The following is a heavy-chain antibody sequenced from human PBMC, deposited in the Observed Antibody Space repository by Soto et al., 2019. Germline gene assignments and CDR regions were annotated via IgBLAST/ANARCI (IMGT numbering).Heavy chain of an antibody. Sequence: GGSLRLSCEASGFTFSSYVMHWVRQAPGKGPEWVAVTSYDGSNADYADSVRGRFTISRDNSKNTLYLQMNSLRPEDTAVYYCARDRGDKNFWIGYPTGWFDPWGQGTLVTVSS. J-gene: IGHJ5*02. CDR1: GFTFSSYV. CDR2: TSYDGSNA. D-gene: IGHD3-3*01. V-gene: IGHV3-30-3*01. CDR3: ARDRGDKNFWIGYPTGWFDP.